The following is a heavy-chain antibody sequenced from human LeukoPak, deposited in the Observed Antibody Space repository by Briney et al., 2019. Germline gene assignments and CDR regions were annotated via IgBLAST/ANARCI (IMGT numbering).Heavy chain of an antibody. D-gene: IGHD2-2*01. CDR3: AKIGLSPLDAFDI. J-gene: IGHJ3*02. CDR2: IWYDGSNK. Sequence: PGGSLRLSCAASGFTFSSYGMHCVRQAPGKGLEWVAVIWYDGSNKYYADSVKGRFTISRDNSKNKLYLQMNSLRAEDTAVYYCAKIGLSPLDAFDIWGQGTMLTVSS. CDR1: GFTFSSYG. V-gene: IGHV3-33*06.